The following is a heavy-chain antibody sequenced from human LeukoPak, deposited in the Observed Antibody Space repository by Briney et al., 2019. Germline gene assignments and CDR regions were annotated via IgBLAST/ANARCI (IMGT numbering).Heavy chain of an antibody. CDR3: ARGIRFLEWCLDY. CDR2: IYYSGST. V-gene: IGHV4-31*03. D-gene: IGHD3-3*01. Sequence: SQTLSLTCTVSGGSISSGGYYWSWIRQHPGKGLEWIGYIYYSGSTYYNPSLKSRVTISVDTSKNQFSLKLSSVTAADTAVYYCARGIRFLEWCLDYWGQGTLVTVSS. J-gene: IGHJ4*02. CDR1: GGSISSGGYY.